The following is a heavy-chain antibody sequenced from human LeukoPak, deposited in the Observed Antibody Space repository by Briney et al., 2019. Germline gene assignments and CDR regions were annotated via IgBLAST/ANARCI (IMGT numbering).Heavy chain of an antibody. CDR1: GFTFSTYA. CDR2: IGGSDGTT. CDR3: AKATGWLDPYDY. J-gene: IGHJ4*02. Sequence: GGSLRLSCAASGFTFSTYAMNWVRQARGKGLEWVSTIGGSDGTTYYADAVKGRFTISRDNSKNTLYLQLNSLRAEDTAVYYCAKATGWLDPYDYRGQGTLVTVSS. V-gene: IGHV3-23*01. D-gene: IGHD3-22*01.